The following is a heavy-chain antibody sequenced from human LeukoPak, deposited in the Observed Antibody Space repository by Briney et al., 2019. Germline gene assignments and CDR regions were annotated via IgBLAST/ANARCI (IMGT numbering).Heavy chain of an antibody. CDR3: ARDPGKFGDNFRPSGLDS. CDR2: IIPIFGTA. CDR1: GGTFSSYA. J-gene: IGHJ4*02. V-gene: IGHV1-69*01. Sequence: ASVKVSCKASGGTFSSYAISWVRQAPGQRLEWMGGIIPIFGTANYAQKFQGRVTITADESTSTAYMELSSLRSEDTAVYYCARDPGKFGDNFRPSGLDSWGQGTLVTVSS. D-gene: IGHD3-22*01.